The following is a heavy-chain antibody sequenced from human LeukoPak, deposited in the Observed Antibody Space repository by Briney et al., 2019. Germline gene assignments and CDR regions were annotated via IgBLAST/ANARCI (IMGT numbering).Heavy chain of an antibody. CDR2: VYYTGST. Sequence: ASETLSLTCTVSGGSISSYYWSWIRQSPGKGLEWIGYVYYTGSTNYNPSFNSRATISVDTSKNQFSLKLSSVTAADTAVYYCATYPRAYNWFDPWGQGTLVTVSS. V-gene: IGHV4-59*01. CDR1: GGSISSYY. J-gene: IGHJ5*02. CDR3: ATYPRAYNWFDP.